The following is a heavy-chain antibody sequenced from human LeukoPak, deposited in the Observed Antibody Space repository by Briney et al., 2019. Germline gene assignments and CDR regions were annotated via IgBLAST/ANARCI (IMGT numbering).Heavy chain of an antibody. J-gene: IGHJ4*02. CDR1: GFTFSSYA. CDR2: ISGCGGST. D-gene: IGHD1-26*01. Sequence: GGSLRLSCAASGFTFSSYAMSWVRQAPGKGLEWVSAISGCGGSTYYADSVKGRFTISRDNTKNTLYLQMNSLRAEDTAVYYCAKDREIVGATDYFDYWGQGTLVTVSS. CDR3: AKDREIVGATDYFDY. V-gene: IGHV3-23*01.